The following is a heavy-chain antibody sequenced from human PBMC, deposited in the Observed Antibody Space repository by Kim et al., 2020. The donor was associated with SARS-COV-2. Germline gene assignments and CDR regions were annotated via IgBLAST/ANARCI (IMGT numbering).Heavy chain of an antibody. D-gene: IGHD6-13*01. J-gene: IGHJ6*02. Sequence: SETLSLTCAVYGGSFSGYYWSWIRQPPGKGLEWIGEINHSGSTNYNPSLKSRVTISVDTSKNQFSLKLSSVTAADTAVYYCARGRRGIAAAGTREKKILNYYYYYGMDVWGQGTTVTVSS. CDR2: INHSGST. CDR1: GGSFSGYY. CDR3: ARGRRGIAAAGTREKKILNYYYYYGMDV. V-gene: IGHV4-34*01.